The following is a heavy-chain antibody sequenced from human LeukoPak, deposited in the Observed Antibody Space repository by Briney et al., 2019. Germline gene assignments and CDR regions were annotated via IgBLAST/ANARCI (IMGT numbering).Heavy chain of an antibody. CDR1: GFTFSDYY. V-gene: IGHV3-11*04. D-gene: IGHD3-16*01. Sequence: GGSLRLSCAASGFTFSDYYMSWIRQAPGKGLEWVSYISSSGSTIYYADSVKGRITISRDNAKNTLYLQMHSLRVEDTALYFCARDFSGGGLDLWGQGTLVTVSS. CDR2: ISSSGSTI. J-gene: IGHJ4*02. CDR3: ARDFSGGGLDL.